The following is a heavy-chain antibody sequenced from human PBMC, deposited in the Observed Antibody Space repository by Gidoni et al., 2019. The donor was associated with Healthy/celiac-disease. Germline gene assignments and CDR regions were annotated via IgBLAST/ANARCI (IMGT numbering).Heavy chain of an antibody. V-gene: IGHV4-39*01. CDR3: ARLTLPLKVRGVITAFDI. CDR1: GGSISSSRYY. D-gene: IGHD3-10*01. Sequence: QLQLQESGPGLVKPSETLSLPCTVSGGSISSSRYYWGWIRQPPGKGLEWIGSIYYSGSTYYNPSLKSRVTISVDTSKNQFSLKLSSVTAADTAVYYCARLTLPLKVRGVITAFDIWGQGTMVTVSS. CDR2: IYYSGST. J-gene: IGHJ3*02.